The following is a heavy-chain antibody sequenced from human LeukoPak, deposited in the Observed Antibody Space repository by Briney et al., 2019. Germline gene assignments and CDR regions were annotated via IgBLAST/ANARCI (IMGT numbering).Heavy chain of an antibody. V-gene: IGHV3-21*01. CDR3: AREDGQWRCFDY. J-gene: IGHJ4*02. Sequence: GGSLRLSCAASGFTFSSYSMNWVRQAPGKGLEWVSSISSSSSYIYYADSVKGRSTISRDNAKNSLYLQMNSLRAEDTAVYYCAREDGQWRCFDYWGQGTLVTVSS. CDR1: GFTFSSYS. CDR2: ISSSSSYI. D-gene: IGHD6-19*01.